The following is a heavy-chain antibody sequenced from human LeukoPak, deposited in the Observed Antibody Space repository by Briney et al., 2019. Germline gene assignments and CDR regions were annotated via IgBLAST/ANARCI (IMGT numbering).Heavy chain of an antibody. J-gene: IGHJ3*02. D-gene: IGHD1-26*01. CDR1: GGSISSYY. CDR3: ARHGATDDAFDI. V-gene: IGHV4-59*08. Sequence: SETLSLTCTVSGGSISSYYWSWIRQPPGKGLEWIGYIYYSGSTNYNPSLKSRVTISVDTSKNQFSLKLSSVTAADTAVYYCARHGATDDAFDIWGQGTMVTVSS. CDR2: IYYSGST.